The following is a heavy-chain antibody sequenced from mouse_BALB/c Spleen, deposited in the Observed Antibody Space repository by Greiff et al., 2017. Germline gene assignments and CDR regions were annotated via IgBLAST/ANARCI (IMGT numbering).Heavy chain of an antibody. CDR3: ARGYYGSSVGDAMDY. Sequence: EVQRVESGGGLVQPGGSLRLSCATSGFTFSDFYMEWVRQPPGKRLEWIAASRNKANDYTTEYSASVKGRFIVSRDTSQSILYLQMNALRAEDTAIYYCARGYYGSSVGDAMDYWGQGTSVTVSS. CDR2: SRNKANDYTT. V-gene: IGHV7-1*02. D-gene: IGHD1-1*01. CDR1: GFTFSDFY. J-gene: IGHJ4*01.